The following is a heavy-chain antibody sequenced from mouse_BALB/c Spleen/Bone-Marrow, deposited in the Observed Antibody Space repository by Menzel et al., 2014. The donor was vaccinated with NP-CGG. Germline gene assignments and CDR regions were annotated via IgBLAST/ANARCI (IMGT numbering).Heavy chain of an antibody. J-gene: IGHJ3*01. V-gene: IGHV1-54*01. CDR1: GYAFTNYL. D-gene: IGHD1-1*01. CDR3: AREIITSFAY. CDR2: INPGSGGT. Sequence: VQLQQSGAELVRPGTSVKVSCKASGYAFTNYLIEWVKQRPGQGLEWIGVINPGSGGTNYNEKFKGKATLTADKSSSTAYMQLSSLTSDDSAVYFGAREIITSFAYWGQGTLVTVSA.